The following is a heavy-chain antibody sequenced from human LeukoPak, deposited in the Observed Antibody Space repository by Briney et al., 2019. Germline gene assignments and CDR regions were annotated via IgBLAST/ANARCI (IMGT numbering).Heavy chain of an antibody. CDR1: GGTFHSYA. V-gene: IGHV1-69*04. CDR2: IIPIRGIA. CDR3: RFGELSTGDAFDI. Sequence: ASVTVSCKASGGTFHSYAMRRVRQAPAQGLEWPGRIIPIRGIANYAQKFQGRVTITADKSTSTAYMELSSLRSEDTAVYCCRFGELSTGDAFDIWGQGTMVTVSS. J-gene: IGHJ3*02. D-gene: IGHD3-16*01.